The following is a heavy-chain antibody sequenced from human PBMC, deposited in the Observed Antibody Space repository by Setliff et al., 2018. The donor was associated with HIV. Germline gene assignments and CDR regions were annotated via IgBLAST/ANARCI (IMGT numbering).Heavy chain of an antibody. V-gene: IGHV3-11*01. Sequence: GGSLRLSCAASGFSFKIYAMSWVRQAPGKGLEWIAYIDRGGGGFYYADSVKGRFTISRDNAKNSLYLQMNSLRAEDTAMYYCARDKGPPPVVHLDYWGQGTLVTVSS. CDR2: IDRGGGGF. CDR3: ARDKGPPPVVHLDY. J-gene: IGHJ4*02. CDR1: GFSFKIYA. D-gene: IGHD3-10*02.